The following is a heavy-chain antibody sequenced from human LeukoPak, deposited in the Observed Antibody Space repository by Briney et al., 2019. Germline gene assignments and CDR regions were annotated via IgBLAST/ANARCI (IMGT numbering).Heavy chain of an antibody. V-gene: IGHV1-8*02. CDR2: MNPNSGNT. Sequence: GASVKVSCKASGYTFKNYDINWVRRATGQGLEWMGWMNPNSGNTGFAQKFQDRVSMTRDTSINTAYMELRSLRSDDTAVYYCARDYGGNLSFDYWGQGTLVTVSS. CDR3: ARDYGGNLSFDY. CDR1: GYTFKNYD. D-gene: IGHD4-23*01. J-gene: IGHJ4*02.